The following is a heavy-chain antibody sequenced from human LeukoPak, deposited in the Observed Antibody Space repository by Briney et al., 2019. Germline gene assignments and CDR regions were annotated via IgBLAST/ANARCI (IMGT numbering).Heavy chain of an antibody. V-gene: IGHV1-18*01. CDR1: GYTFTSYG. D-gene: IGHD4-11*01. CDR3: ARVGINYDFDY. CDR2: VSVYNGNA. J-gene: IGHJ4*02. Sequence: ASVKVSCKTSGYTFTSYGVSWVRQAPGQGLEWMGWVSVYNGNANYLQKLQGRVTMTTDTSTTTAYMELRSLRSDDTAVYYCARVGINYDFDYWGQGTLVTVSS.